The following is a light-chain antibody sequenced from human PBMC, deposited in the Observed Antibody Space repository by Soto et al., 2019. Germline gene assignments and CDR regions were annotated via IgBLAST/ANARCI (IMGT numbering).Light chain of an antibody. CDR1: QSVSSSF. CDR2: GAA. V-gene: IGKV3-20*01. J-gene: IGKJ5*01. CDR3: QQYGSSPIT. Sequence: ENVLTQSPGTLSLSPGERATLSCRASQSVSSSFVAWYQQKPGQAPRLVIYGAASRATGIPDRFSGSGSGTDFTLTISRLEPEDFAVYYCQQYGSSPITFGQGTRREIK.